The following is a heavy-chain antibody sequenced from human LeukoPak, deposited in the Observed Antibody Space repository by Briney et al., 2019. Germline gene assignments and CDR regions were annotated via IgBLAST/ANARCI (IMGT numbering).Heavy chain of an antibody. CDR2: INPNSGGT. CDR3: ALDWGSYDFD. Sequence: ASVKVSCKASGHTLTDYYMHWVRQAPGQGLEWMGRINPNSGGTNYAQKFQGRVTMTRDTSISTAYMELSRLRSDDTAVYYCALDWGSYDFDWGQGTLVTVSS. J-gene: IGHJ4*02. V-gene: IGHV1-2*06. D-gene: IGHD3-3*01. CDR1: GHTLTDYY.